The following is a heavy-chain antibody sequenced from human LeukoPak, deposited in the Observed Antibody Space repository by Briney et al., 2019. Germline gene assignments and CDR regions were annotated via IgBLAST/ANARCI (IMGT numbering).Heavy chain of an antibody. CDR2: IKSKTDGGTT. D-gene: IGHD1-1*01. J-gene: IGHJ6*04. CDR1: GFNFSNAW. V-gene: IGHV3-15*01. CDR3: TTDTSSTTGTAYYYYYYGMDV. Sequence: GGSLRLSCAASGFNFSNAWMSWVRQAPGKGLEWVGRIKSKTDGGTTDYAAPVKGRFTISRDDSKNTLYLQMNSLKTEDTAVYSCTTDTSSTTGTAYYYYYYGMDVWGKGTTVTVSS.